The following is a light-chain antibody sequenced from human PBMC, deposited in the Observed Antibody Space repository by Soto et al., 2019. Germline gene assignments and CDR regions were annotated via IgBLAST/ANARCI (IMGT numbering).Light chain of an antibody. J-gene: IGKJ3*01. Sequence: DIQMTQSPTSLSASVGDRVIITCRASQDIRNFVAWYQQKPGKAPKLLIYAASTLQSGVPSRFSGSGSGTDFTLTINRMQPEDVATYSCQKYSSVPVFGPGTKVEIK. CDR2: AAS. CDR3: QKYSSVPV. CDR1: QDIRNF. V-gene: IGKV1-27*01.